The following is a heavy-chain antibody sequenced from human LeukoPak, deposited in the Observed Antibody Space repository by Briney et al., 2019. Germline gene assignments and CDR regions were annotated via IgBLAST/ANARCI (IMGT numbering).Heavy chain of an antibody. V-gene: IGHV5-51*01. CDR2: IYPGDSDT. Sequence: GESLKISCKGSGYSFTSYWIGWVRQMPGKGLEWMGIIYPGDSDTRYSPSFQGQVTISADKSISTAYLQWSSLKASDTAMYYCARPRIAVAGTESGAFDIWGQGTMVTVSS. CDR3: ARPRIAVAGTESGAFDI. J-gene: IGHJ3*02. CDR1: GYSFTSYW. D-gene: IGHD6-19*01.